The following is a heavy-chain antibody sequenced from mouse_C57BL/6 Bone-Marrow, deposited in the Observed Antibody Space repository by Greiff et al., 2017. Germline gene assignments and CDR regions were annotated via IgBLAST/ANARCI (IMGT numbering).Heavy chain of an antibody. D-gene: IGHD2-4*01. CDR2: IDPSDSYT. CDR3: AVYYDYGEDFDY. V-gene: IGHV1-69*01. Sequence: VQLQQPGAELVMPGASVKLSCKASGYTFTSYWMHWVKQRPGQGLEWIGEIDPSDSYTNYNQKFKGKSTLTVDKSSSTAYMQLSSLTSEYSAVYYCAVYYDYGEDFDYWGQGTTLTVSS. CDR1: GYTFTSYW. J-gene: IGHJ2*01.